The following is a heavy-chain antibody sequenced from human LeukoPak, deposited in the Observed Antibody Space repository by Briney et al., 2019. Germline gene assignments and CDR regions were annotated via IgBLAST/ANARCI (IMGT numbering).Heavy chain of an antibody. Sequence: ASVKVSCKAPGYTFTSYDINWVRQATGQGLEWMGWMNPNSGNTGYAQKFQGRVTMTRNTSISTAYMELSSLRSEDTAVYYCARGSPGTTVLVYWGQGTLVTVSS. CDR1: GYTFTSYD. J-gene: IGHJ4*02. CDR3: ARGSPGTTVLVY. V-gene: IGHV1-8*01. D-gene: IGHD1-1*01. CDR2: MNPNSGNT.